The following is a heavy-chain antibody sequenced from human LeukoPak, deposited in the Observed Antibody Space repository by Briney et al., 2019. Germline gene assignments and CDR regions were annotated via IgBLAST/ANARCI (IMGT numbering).Heavy chain of an antibody. V-gene: IGHV4-59*01. CDR2: IHDSGST. Sequence: PSETLSLTCAVSGGSLGSYYWSWIRQPPGKGLEWMGDIHDSGSTKYNPALTSRGTMSVETSRNHPSLKPPPVTAADTAVYYCARGRSGGDWFDPWGQGTLVTVSS. J-gene: IGHJ5*02. CDR3: ARGRSGGDWFDP. D-gene: IGHD3-10*01. CDR1: GGSLGSYY.